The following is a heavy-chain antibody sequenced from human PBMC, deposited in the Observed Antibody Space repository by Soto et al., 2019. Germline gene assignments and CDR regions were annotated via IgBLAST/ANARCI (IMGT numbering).Heavy chain of an antibody. D-gene: IGHD6-13*01. CDR3: AKEGSSWYPNDQYLQH. V-gene: IGHV3-23*01. J-gene: IGHJ1*01. CDR1: GFTFSSYA. Sequence: EVQLLESGGGLVQPGGSLRLSCAASGFTFSSYAMSWVRQAPGKGLEWVSAISGSGGSTYYADSVKGRFTISRDNSKNTLYLQMNSLRAEDTAVYSCAKEGSSWYPNDQYLQHWGQGTLVSVSS. CDR2: ISGSGGST.